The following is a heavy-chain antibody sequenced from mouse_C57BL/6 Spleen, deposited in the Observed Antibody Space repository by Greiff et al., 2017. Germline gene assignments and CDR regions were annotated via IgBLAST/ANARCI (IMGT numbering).Heavy chain of an antibody. CDR2: IWSDGST. J-gene: IGHJ4*01. D-gene: IGHD1-1*01. V-gene: IGHV2-6-1*01. CDR3: ARHDYGSSYAMDY. CDR1: GFSLTSYG. Sequence: VKLMESGPGLVAPSQSLSITCTVSGFSLTSYGVHWVRQPPGKGLEWLVVIWSDGSTTYNSALKSRLSISKDNSKSHVFLKMNSLQTDDTAMYYCARHDYGSSYAMDYWGQGTSVTVSS.